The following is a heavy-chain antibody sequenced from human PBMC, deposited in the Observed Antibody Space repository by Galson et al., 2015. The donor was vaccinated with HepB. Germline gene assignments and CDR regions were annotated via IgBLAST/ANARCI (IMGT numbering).Heavy chain of an antibody. CDR1: GYTFTSNG. CDR3: ARDRDYRFDY. V-gene: IGHV1-18*04. CDR2: ISTYGGNT. D-gene: IGHD4/OR15-4a*01. Sequence: SVKASCKASGYTFTSNGISWVRQTPGQGLEWLGWISTYGGNTNYAQKFQGRTTLTRDTSTSIAYVELRSLRSDDTAVYYCARDRDYRFDYWGQGTLVTVSS. J-gene: IGHJ4*02.